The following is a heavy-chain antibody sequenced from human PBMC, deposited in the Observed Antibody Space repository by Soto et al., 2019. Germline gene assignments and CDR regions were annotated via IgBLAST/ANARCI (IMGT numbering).Heavy chain of an antibody. D-gene: IGHD3-16*01. CDR3: ARDRGGGIWFDP. Sequence: QVQLQESGPGLVKPSQTLSLTCTVSGGSISSGGYYWSWIRQYPGKGLDWIGYIYFCGTTYYNPSLKSRVTISLDTSKNQFSLKLSSVPAADTAVYYCARDRGGGIWFDPWGQGTLVTVSS. J-gene: IGHJ5*02. CDR1: GGSISSGGYY. CDR2: IYFCGTT. V-gene: IGHV4-31*03.